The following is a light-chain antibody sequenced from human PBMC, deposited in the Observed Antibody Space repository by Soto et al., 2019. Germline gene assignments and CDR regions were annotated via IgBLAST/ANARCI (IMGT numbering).Light chain of an antibody. CDR2: EVS. CDR3: SSYAGTNKVL. CDR1: SSDVGGFNY. J-gene: IGLJ2*01. Sequence: QSVLTQPPSASGSPGQSVTISCTGTSSDVGGFNYVSWYQQYPGKAPTLMIYEVSKRPSGVPDRFSGSKSGNTASLTVSGLQAEDEADYYCSSYAGTNKVLFGGGTKLTVL. V-gene: IGLV2-8*01.